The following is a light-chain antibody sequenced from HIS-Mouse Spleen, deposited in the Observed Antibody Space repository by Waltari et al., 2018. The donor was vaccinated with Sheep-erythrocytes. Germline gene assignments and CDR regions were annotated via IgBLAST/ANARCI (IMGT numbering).Light chain of an antibody. V-gene: IGLV2-23*01. CDR2: EGS. Sequence: QSALTQPASVSGSPGQSITISCTGTSRDVVSYKLVSWYQQHPGKAPKLMIYEGSKRPSGVSNRFSGSKSGNTASLTISGLQAEDEADYYCCSYAGSSTPWVFGGGTKLTVL. CDR3: CSYAGSSTPWV. J-gene: IGLJ3*02. CDR1: SRDVVSYKL.